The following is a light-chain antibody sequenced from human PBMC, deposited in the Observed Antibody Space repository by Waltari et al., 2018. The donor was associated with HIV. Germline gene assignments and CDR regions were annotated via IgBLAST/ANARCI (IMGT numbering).Light chain of an antibody. Sequence: QSALTQPASVSGSPGQSITISCTGTVSDVGGYHYVSWYQHHPGNAPKLIIDEVRKRPSGVSKRFSGSKSDNTASLTVSGLQAEDEADYYCSSYTTRNTVIFGGGAKLTVL. CDR3: SSYTTRNTVI. V-gene: IGLV2-14*01. CDR2: EVR. CDR1: VSDVGGYHY. J-gene: IGLJ2*01.